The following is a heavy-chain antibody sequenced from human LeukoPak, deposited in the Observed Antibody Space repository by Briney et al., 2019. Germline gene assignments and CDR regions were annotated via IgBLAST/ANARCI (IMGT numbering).Heavy chain of an antibody. D-gene: IGHD2-2*01. Sequence: GESLKISCKGSGYSFTSYWIGWVRQMPGKGLEWVGITYPGDSDTRYSPSFQGQVTISADKSIRTAYLQWSSVKASDTAMYYCARRHQLLEYYFDYWGQGTLVTVSS. CDR2: TYPGDSDT. CDR1: GYSFTSYW. CDR3: ARRHQLLEYYFDY. J-gene: IGHJ4*02. V-gene: IGHV5-51*01.